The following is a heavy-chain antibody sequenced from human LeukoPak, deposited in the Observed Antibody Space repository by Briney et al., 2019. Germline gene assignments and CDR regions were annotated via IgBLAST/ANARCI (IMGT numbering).Heavy chain of an antibody. D-gene: IGHD6-25*01. CDR3: ARDFPVASDGAFDI. CDR1: GFTFSSYA. Sequence: SGGSLRLSCAASGFTFSSYAMSWVRQAPGKGLEWVSAITGSGGSTFYADSVKGRFTISRDNAKNTLYLQMNSLRAEDTAVYYCARDFPVASDGAFDIWGQGTMVTVSS. J-gene: IGHJ3*02. CDR2: ITGSGGST. V-gene: IGHV3-23*01.